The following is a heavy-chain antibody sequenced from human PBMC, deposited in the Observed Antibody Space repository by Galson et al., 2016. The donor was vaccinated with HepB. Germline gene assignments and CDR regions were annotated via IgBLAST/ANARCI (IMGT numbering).Heavy chain of an antibody. V-gene: IGHV3-30*04. CDR3: ARDGWGPVAMGYLDY. Sequence: SLRLSCAAFGFTFSSYAIHWVRQAPGKGLEWVAVTSYNGGKKYYADSVKGRFTISRDNSKNTVYLQINSLRAEDTAVYHCARDGWGPVAMGYLDYWGQGTLVTVSS. D-gene: IGHD2-2*01. CDR1: GFTFSSYA. J-gene: IGHJ4*02. CDR2: TSYNGGKK.